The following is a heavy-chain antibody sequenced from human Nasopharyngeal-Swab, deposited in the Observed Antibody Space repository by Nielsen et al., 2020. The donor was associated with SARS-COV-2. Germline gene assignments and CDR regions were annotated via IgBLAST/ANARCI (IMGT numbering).Heavy chain of an antibody. J-gene: IGHJ3*02. D-gene: IGHD3-22*01. V-gene: IGHV3-30*02. CDR3: AKDGAYDTMIVVVIKGPAFDI. Sequence: GGSLRLSCAASGFTFSSYGMHWVRQAPGKGLEWVAFIRYDGSNKYYADSVKGRFTISRDNSKNTLYLQMNSLSAEDTAVYYCAKDGAYDTMIVVVIKGPAFDIWGQGTMVTVSS. CDR2: IRYDGSNK. CDR1: GFTFSSYG.